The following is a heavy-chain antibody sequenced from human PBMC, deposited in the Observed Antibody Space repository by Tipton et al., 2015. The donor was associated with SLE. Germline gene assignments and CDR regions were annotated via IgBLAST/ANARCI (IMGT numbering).Heavy chain of an antibody. Sequence: TLSLTCTVSGGSISSYYWSWIRQPPGKGLEWIGYIYTSGSTNYNPSLKSRVTISVDTSKNQFSLKLSSVTAADTAVYYCATGRTVYYYYMDVWGKGTTVTVSS. CDR2: IYTSGST. CDR3: ATGRTVYYYYMDV. V-gene: IGHV4-59*01. J-gene: IGHJ6*03. CDR1: GGSISSYY. D-gene: IGHD1-1*01.